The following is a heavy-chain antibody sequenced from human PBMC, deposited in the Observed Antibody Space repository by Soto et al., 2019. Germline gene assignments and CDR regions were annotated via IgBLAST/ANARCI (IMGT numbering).Heavy chain of an antibody. Sequence: GGSLRLSCVASGFNLNDHTMHWVRQAPGKGLEWVSGIFWDGNRMDYADSVKGRFFISRDNDKNSLYLQRNSLREDDKALYYFKKDTNMGGVDVWGLGTTVTVS. J-gene: IGHJ6*01. CDR3: KKDTNMGGVDV. D-gene: IGHD2-8*02. CDR2: IFWDGNRM. V-gene: IGHV3-9*01. CDR1: GFNLNDHT.